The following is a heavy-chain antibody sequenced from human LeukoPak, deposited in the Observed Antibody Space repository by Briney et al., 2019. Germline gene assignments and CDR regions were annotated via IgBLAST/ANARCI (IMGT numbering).Heavy chain of an antibody. Sequence: PGGSLRLSCAASGFTFSSYGMHWVRQAPGKGLEWVAVIWYDGSNKYWADSVKGRFTISRDNSKNTLYLQMNSLRAEDTAVYYCAREYYYGSGSYTSYFDYWGQGTLVTVSS. J-gene: IGHJ4*02. CDR1: GFTFSSYG. CDR2: IWYDGSNK. D-gene: IGHD3-10*01. V-gene: IGHV3-33*01. CDR3: AREYYYGSGSYTSYFDY.